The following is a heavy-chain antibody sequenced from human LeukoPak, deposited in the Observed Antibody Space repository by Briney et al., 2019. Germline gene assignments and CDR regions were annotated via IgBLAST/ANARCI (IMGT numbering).Heavy chain of an antibody. CDR1: GYTFTSYG. CDR3: TGQGIVGTTQIFDC. Sequence: ASVKVSCKASGYTFTSYGISWVRQAPGQGLEWMGWISAYNGDTNYAQKLQGRVTMTTDTSTSTAYMELRSLRSDDTAVYYCTGQGIVGTTQIFDCWGQGTLVTVSS. CDR2: ISAYNGDT. D-gene: IGHD1-26*01. J-gene: IGHJ4*02. V-gene: IGHV1-18*01.